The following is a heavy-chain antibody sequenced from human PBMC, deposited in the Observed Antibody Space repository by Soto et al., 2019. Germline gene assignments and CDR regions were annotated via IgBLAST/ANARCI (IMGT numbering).Heavy chain of an antibody. Sequence: EVQLVESGGGLVQPGGSLRLSCAASGFTFSDHYMDWVRQAPGKGLEWVGRTRNKANSYTTEYAASVKGRFTISRDDSKDSLXLQMNSLKTEDTAVYYCARGGSYGSGSYYSTLFDYWGQGTLVTVSS. CDR3: ARGGSYGSGSYYSTLFDY. CDR1: GFTFSDHY. J-gene: IGHJ4*02. V-gene: IGHV3-72*01. D-gene: IGHD3-10*01. CDR2: TRNKANSYTT.